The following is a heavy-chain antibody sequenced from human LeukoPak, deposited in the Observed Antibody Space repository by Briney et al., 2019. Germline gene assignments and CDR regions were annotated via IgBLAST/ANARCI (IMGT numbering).Heavy chain of an antibody. CDR2: IYYSGST. D-gene: IGHD5-18*01. J-gene: IGHJ4*02. Sequence: SETLSLTCTVSGGSISSYYWSWIRQPPGKGLEWIGYIYYSGSTNYHPSLKSRVTISVDTSKNQFSLKLSSVTAADTAVYYCARASGGYSYGRQGYYFDYWGQGTLVTVSS. CDR3: ARASGGYSYGRQGYYFDY. CDR1: GGSISSYY. V-gene: IGHV4-59*13.